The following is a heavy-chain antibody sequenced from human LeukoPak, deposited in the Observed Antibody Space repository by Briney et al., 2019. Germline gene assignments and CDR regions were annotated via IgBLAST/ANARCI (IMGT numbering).Heavy chain of an antibody. CDR3: ARNMGAVANY. CDR2: IDTGGTA. V-gene: IGHV3-66*01. Sequence: GGSLRLSCAASGFTFSSYGMNWVRQAPGKGLECVSLIDTGGTAYYADSVKGRFTISRDNSKNTLYLQMNTLRAEDTAVYYCARNMGAVANYWGQGTLVTVSS. D-gene: IGHD4-11*01. J-gene: IGHJ4*02. CDR1: GFTFSSYG.